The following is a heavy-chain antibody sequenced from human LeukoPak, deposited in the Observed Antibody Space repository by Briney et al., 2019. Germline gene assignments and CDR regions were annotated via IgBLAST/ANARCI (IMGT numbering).Heavy chain of an antibody. CDR2: INPNSGGT. Sequence: PGASVKVSCKASGYTFSGYYMHWVRQAPGQGLEWMGWINPNSGGTNYAQKFQGRVTMTRDTSISTTYMELSRLTSDDTAVYYCARDDQLLRHAYHAFDIWGQGTMVTVSS. V-gene: IGHV1-2*02. CDR3: ARDDQLLRHAYHAFDI. J-gene: IGHJ3*02. D-gene: IGHD2-15*01. CDR1: GYTFSGYY.